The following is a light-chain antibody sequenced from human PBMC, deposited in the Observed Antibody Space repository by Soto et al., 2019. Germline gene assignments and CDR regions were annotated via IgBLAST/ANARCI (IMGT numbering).Light chain of an antibody. V-gene: IGLV2-14*01. CDR2: EVS. CDR1: SSDVGGYNY. J-gene: IGLJ1*01. CDR3: SSYTSSTFYV. Sequence: QSALTQPASVSGSPGQSITISCTGTSSDVGGYNYVSWYQQHPGKAPKLMIYEVSNRPSGVSSRVSGSKSGNTASLTISGLQAEDEADYYCSSYTSSTFYVFGTGTKLTVL.